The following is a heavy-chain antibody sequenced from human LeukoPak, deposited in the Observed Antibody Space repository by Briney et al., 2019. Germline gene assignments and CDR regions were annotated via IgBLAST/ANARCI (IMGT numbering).Heavy chain of an antibody. CDR1: GYTLSTYG. J-gene: IGHJ4*02. Sequence: SVKVSCKASGYTLSTYGISWARQAPGQGLEWMGGIIPIFGTANYAQKFQGRVTITADESTSTAYMELSSLRSEDTAVYYCARDQDGYANFDYWGQGTLVTVSS. CDR2: IIPIFGTA. V-gene: IGHV1-69*13. CDR3: ARDQDGYANFDY. D-gene: IGHD5-24*01.